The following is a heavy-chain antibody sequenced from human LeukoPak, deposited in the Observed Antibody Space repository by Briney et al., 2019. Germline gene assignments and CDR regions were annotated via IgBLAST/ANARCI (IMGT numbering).Heavy chain of an antibody. CDR3: AKDIESGDYPLDY. D-gene: IGHD4-17*01. J-gene: IGHJ4*02. CDR2: ISGDGGST. CDR1: GFTFDDYA. V-gene: IGHV3-43*02. Sequence: GGSLRLSCAASGFTFDDYAMHWVRQAPGKGLEGVSLISGDGGSTYYAGSVKGRFTISRDNSKDSLHLQMNSLETEDTALYYRAKDIESGDYPLDYWGQGTLVTVSS.